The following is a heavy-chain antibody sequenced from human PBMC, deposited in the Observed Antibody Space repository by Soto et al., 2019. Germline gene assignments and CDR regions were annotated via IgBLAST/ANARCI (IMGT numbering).Heavy chain of an antibody. CDR3: ARIASVENDYSGYPDY. V-gene: IGHV4-39*01. CDR2: IYYSGST. CDR1: GGSISSSSYY. D-gene: IGHD4-4*01. J-gene: IGHJ4*02. Sequence: SETLSLTCTVSGGSISSSSYYWGWIRQPPGKGLEWIGSIYYSGSTYYNPSLKSRVTISVDTSKNQFSLKLSSVTAADTAVYYCARIASVENDYSGYPDYWGQGTLVTVSS.